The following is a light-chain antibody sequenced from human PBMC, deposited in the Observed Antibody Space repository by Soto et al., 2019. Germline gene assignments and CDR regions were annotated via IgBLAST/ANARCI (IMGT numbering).Light chain of an antibody. V-gene: IGKV1-27*01. Sequence: DIELTQSPASLSSSVGDRVTITCRASQGISNYLAWYQQKPGKVPKLLIYAASTLQSGVPSRFSGSGSGTDLPLTIGGVQPEDVATYYFQKYEAGRSTLGKGTKREIK. J-gene: IGKJ2*01. CDR1: QGISNY. CDR2: AAS. CDR3: QKYEAGRST.